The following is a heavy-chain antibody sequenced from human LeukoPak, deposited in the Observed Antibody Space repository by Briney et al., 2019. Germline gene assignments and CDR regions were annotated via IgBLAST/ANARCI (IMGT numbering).Heavy chain of an antibody. V-gene: IGHV3-74*01. Sequence: GSLRLSCAASGFTFSSYWMHWVRQPPGKGLVWVSRIKNDGSTTTYADSVKGRFTISRDNAKNSLYLQMNSLRAEDTAVYYCARGTMFPYYFDYWGQGTLVTVSS. J-gene: IGHJ4*02. CDR1: GFTFSSYW. CDR2: IKNDGSTT. CDR3: ARGTMFPYYFDY. D-gene: IGHD3-10*02.